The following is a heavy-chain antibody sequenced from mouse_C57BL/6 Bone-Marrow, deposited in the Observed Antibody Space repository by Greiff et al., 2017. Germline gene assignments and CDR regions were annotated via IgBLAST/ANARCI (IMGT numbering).Heavy chain of an antibody. J-gene: IGHJ3*01. Sequence: EVKLVESGPGLVKPSQSLSLTCSVTGYSITSGYYWNWIRQFPGNKLEWMGYISYDGSNNYNPSLKNRISITRDTSKNQFFLKLNSVTTEDTATYYGERGDYGSSPFAYWGQGTLVTVSA. CDR2: ISYDGSN. D-gene: IGHD1-1*01. CDR1: GYSITSGYY. CDR3: ERGDYGSSPFAY. V-gene: IGHV3-6*01.